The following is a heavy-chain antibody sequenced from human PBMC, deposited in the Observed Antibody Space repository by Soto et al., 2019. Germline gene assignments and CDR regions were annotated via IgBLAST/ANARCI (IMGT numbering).Heavy chain of an antibody. CDR2: INPSGGST. D-gene: IGHD3-22*01. Sequence: ASVKVSCKASGYTFTSYYMHWVRQAPGQGLEWMGIINPSGGSTSYAQKFQGRVTMNRDTSTSTVYMELSSLRSEDTAVYYCARAQDSSGYRDAFDIWGQGTMVTVSS. V-gene: IGHV1-46*01. J-gene: IGHJ3*02. CDR1: GYTFTSYY. CDR3: ARAQDSSGYRDAFDI.